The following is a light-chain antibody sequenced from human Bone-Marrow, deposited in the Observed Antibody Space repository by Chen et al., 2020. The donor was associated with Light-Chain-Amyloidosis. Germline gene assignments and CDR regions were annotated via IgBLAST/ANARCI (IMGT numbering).Light chain of an antibody. Sequence: EIVLTQSPGTLSLSPGKRATLSGRTSQSIDNNYLAWYQQKPGQARRLLIYGASSRATGIPDRFSGSGSGTDFTLNISRLEPEDSAVYYCQQYGSSPRTFGQGTKVEIK. CDR2: GAS. CDR3: QQYGSSPRT. J-gene: IGKJ1*01. CDR1: QSIDNNY. V-gene: IGKV3-20*01.